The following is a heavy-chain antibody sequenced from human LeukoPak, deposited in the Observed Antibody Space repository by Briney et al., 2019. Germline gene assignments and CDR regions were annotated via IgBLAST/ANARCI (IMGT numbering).Heavy chain of an antibody. J-gene: IGHJ4*02. V-gene: IGHV4-4*07. D-gene: IGHD3-22*01. CDR3: ARGSYYYDSSGYYYARYYFDY. CDR1: GGSFSNHF. CDR2: IYPSGNT. Sequence: SETLCLTCSVSGGSFSNHFWSWVRQPAGKGLEWIGRIYPSGNTNYNPSLKSRVTLSVDTSKTQFYLSQSSVTAADTAVYYCARGSYYYDSSGYYYARYYFDYWGQGTLVTVSS.